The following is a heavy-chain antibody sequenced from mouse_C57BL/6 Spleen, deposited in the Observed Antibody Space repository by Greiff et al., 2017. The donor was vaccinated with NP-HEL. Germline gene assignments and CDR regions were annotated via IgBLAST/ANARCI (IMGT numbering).Heavy chain of an antibody. D-gene: IGHD2-5*01. CDR1: GYTFTSYW. J-gene: IGHJ1*03. CDR2: IHPNSGST. CDR3: AREAYYSNWYFDV. V-gene: IGHV1-64*01. Sequence: QVQLQQPGAELVKPGASVKLSCKASGYTFTSYWMHWVKQRPGQGLEWIGMIHPNSGSTNYNEKFKSKATLTVDKSSSTAYMQLSSLTSEDSAVYYCAREAYYSNWYFDVWGTVTTVTVSS.